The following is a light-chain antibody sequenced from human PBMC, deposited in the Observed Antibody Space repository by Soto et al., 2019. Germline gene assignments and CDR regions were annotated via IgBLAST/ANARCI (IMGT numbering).Light chain of an antibody. CDR1: SXXIGSNY. V-gene: IGLV1-47*01. CDR2: RNN. CDR3: XAWDDSLSGLYV. J-gene: IGLJ1*01. Sequence: QSVLTQPPSASGTPGQRVTISCSGSSXXIGSNYVYWYQQLPGTAPKLLIYRNNQRPSGVPDRLSGSKSGTSASLAISGLXXXXXXXXXXXAWDDSLSGLYVFGTGTKVTVL.